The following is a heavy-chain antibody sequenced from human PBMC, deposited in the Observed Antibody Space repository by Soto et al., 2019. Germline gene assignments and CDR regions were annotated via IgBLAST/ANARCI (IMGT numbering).Heavy chain of an antibody. CDR1: GGSISSYY. Sequence: SETLSLTCTVSGGSISSYYWSWIRQPPGKGLEWIGEINYSGSTNYNPSLKSRVTISVDTSKNQFSLKLSSVTAADTAVYYCARGPPRYSRSTTSDYWGQGTLVTV. CDR2: INYSGST. D-gene: IGHD6-13*01. V-gene: IGHV4-59*12. J-gene: IGHJ4*02. CDR3: ARGPPRYSRSTTSDY.